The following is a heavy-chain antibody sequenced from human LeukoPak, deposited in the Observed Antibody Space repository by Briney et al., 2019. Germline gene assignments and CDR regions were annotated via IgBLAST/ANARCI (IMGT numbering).Heavy chain of an antibody. V-gene: IGHV3-74*01. CDR3: ATGHSYGYDY. CDR1: GLTFSDFC. J-gene: IGHJ4*02. CDR2: VKGDGRTT. Sequence: TGGSLRLSCAASGLTFSDFCMHWVRQPPGKGLVWVALVKGDGRTTIYADSVKGRFTISRDNAKNTLYLQMNSLRADDSGVYYCATGHSYGYDYWGQGVLVTVSS. D-gene: IGHD5-18*01.